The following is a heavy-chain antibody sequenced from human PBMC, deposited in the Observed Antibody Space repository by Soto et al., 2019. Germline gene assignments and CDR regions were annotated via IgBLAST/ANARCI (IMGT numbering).Heavy chain of an antibody. J-gene: IGHJ4*02. D-gene: IGHD6-19*01. V-gene: IGHV4-4*02. Sequence: SETLSLTCAVSGGSISSSNWWSWVRQPPGKGLEWIGEIYHSGTTNYNPSLMSRDTISVDKSKNQFSLKLSSVTAADTAVYYCERYRSGWYGGYFDYWGQGTLVTVAS. CDR3: ERYRSGWYGGYFDY. CDR2: IYHSGTT. CDR1: GGSISSSNW.